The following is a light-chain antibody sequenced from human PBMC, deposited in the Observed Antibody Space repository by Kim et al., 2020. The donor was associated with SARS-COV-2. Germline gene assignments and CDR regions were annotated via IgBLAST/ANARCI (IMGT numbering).Light chain of an antibody. J-gene: IGLJ3*02. CDR1: TGAVTSGYY. CDR3: LLYYARAWV. V-gene: IGLV7-43*01. CDR2: GAS. Sequence: QAVVTQEPSLTVSPGGTVTLTCASSTGAVTSGYYPNWFQQKPGQTPRPLIYGASDRHSWTPARFSGSLLGSKAALTLSGVQPEDEAEYYCLLYYARAWVFGGGTQLTVL.